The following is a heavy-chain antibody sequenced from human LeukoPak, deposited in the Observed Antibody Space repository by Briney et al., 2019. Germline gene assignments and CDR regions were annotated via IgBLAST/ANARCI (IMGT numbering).Heavy chain of an antibody. J-gene: IGHJ3*01. CDR1: GVSLGIDY. CDR2: IYYSGST. Sequence: PSETLSLTCTFPGVSLGIDYWSWIRQPLREGLEWIGYIYYSGSTNYNPSLKSRVTISVDTSKNQFSLRLSSVTAADTAVYYCARRRIVDHAFDFWGQGTMVTVSS. CDR3: ARRRIVDHAFDF. V-gene: IGHV4-59*08. D-gene: IGHD3-22*01.